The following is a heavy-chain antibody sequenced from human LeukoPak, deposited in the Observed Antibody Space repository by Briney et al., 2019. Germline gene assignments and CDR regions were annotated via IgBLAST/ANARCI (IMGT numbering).Heavy chain of an antibody. CDR3: AHRLAAAGTMDY. D-gene: IGHD6-13*01. V-gene: IGHV2-5*02. J-gene: IGHJ4*02. CDR2: IYWDDDK. Sequence: PGPTLVKPTQTLTLTCTFSGFSLSTSGVGVGWIRQPPGKALEWLALIYWDDDKRYSPSLKSRLTITKDTSKNQVVLTMTNMDPVDTAAYYCAHRLAAAGTMDYWGQGTLVTVSS. CDR1: GFSLSTSGVG.